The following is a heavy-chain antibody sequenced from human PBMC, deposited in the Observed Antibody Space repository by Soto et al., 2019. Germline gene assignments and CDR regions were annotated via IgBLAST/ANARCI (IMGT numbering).Heavy chain of an antibody. Sequence: SETLSLTCAVSGGSISRGGYSWILIRQPPGKGLEWIGYIYHSGSTYYNPSLKSRVTISVDTSKNQFSLKLNSVTAADTAVYYCARDLWGYCGADCYPLDVWGQGTTVTVSS. CDR3: ARDLWGYCGADCYPLDV. D-gene: IGHD2-21*02. V-gene: IGHV4-30-2*01. J-gene: IGHJ6*02. CDR1: GGSISRGGYS. CDR2: IYHSGST.